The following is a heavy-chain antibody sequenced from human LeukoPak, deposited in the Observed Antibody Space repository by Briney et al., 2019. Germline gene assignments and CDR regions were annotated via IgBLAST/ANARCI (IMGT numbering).Heavy chain of an antibody. V-gene: IGHV3-48*03. CDR2: ISSSGSTI. CDR1: GFTFSSYE. CDR3: ARIMVATTREAFDY. Sequence: PGGSLRLSCAASGFTFSSYEMNWVRQAPGKGLEWVSYISSSGSTIYYADSVKGRFTISRDNAKNSLYLQMNSLRAEDAAIYYCARIMVATTREAFDYWGQGTRVTVSS. D-gene: IGHD5-12*01. J-gene: IGHJ4*02.